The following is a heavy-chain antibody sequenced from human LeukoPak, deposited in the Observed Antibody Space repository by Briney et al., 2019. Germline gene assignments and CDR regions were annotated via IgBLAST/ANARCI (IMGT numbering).Heavy chain of an antibody. J-gene: IGHJ4*02. CDR1: GFTFHNYG. CDR2: IWYDGSNT. CDR3: ARDQQRFCSGGTCYLGFEY. V-gene: IGHV3-33*01. Sequence: GGSLRLSCAASGFTFHNYGMHWVRQAPGKGLEWAALIWYDGSNTYYADSVKGRFTISRENSNNTLYLQMNRLRAEDTAVYYCARDQQRFCSGGTCYLGFEYWGQGILVTVSS. D-gene: IGHD2-15*01.